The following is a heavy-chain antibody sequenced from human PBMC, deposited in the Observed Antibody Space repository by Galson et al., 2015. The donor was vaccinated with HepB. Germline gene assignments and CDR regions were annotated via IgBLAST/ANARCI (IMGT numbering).Heavy chain of an antibody. CDR3: AHRRQVITKEFDS. CDR2: INGNDDK. J-gene: IGHJ4*02. Sequence: PALVKPTQPLTLTCTFSGFSPSTSTVGVGWIRPPPGKALEWLALINGNDDKRYSPSLKRRLTITKDTSKSQVVLTMTNMDPVDTATYYCAHRRQVITKEFDSWGQGTLVTVSS. V-gene: IGHV2-5*01. CDR1: GFSPSTSTVG. D-gene: IGHD1-20*01.